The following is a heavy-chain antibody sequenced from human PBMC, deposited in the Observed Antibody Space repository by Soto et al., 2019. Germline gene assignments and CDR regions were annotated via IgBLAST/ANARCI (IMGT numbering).Heavy chain of an antibody. CDR1: GDSVSSNSAA. V-gene: IGHV6-1*01. Sequence: SQTLSLTCAISGDSVSSNSAAWNWIRQSPSRGIEWLGRTYYRSKWYNDYAVSVKSRITINPDTSKNQFSLQLNSVTPEDTAVYYCARWQWLDYYYYYYGMDVWGQGTTVTVSS. CDR2: TYYRSKWYN. CDR3: ARWQWLDYYYYYYGMDV. J-gene: IGHJ6*02. D-gene: IGHD6-19*01.